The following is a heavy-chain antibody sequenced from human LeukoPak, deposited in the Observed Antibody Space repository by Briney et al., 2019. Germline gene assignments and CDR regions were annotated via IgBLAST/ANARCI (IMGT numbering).Heavy chain of an antibody. D-gene: IGHD4-23*01. J-gene: IGHJ6*03. V-gene: IGHV3-48*03. Sequence: GGSLRLSCAASGFTFSIYEMNWVRQAPGKGLEWLSHISTGGNTIHYANSVEGRFTISRDDAKNSLYLQMNSLRVEDTALYFCARDATTAGGWVYMDVWGKGTTVTISS. CDR1: GFTFSIYE. CDR2: ISTGGNTI. CDR3: ARDATTAGGWVYMDV.